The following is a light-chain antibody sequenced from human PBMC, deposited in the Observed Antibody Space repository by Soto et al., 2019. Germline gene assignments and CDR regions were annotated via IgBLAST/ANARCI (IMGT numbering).Light chain of an antibody. CDR2: DAS. CDR3: QQYGSSGR. Sequence: EIVLTQSPATLSLSPGERATLSCRASQSVSSYLAWYQQKPGQAPRLLIYDASNRATGIPARFSGSGSGTDFTLTISSLEPEDFAVYYCQQYGSSGRFGQGAKV. V-gene: IGKV3-11*01. J-gene: IGKJ1*01. CDR1: QSVSSY.